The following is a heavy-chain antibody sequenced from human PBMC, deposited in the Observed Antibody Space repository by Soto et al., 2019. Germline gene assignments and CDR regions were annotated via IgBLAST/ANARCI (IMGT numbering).Heavy chain of an antibody. CDR2: TYYRSKWYN. CDR1: GDSVSSNSAA. D-gene: IGHD6-19*01. Sequence: PSQTLSLTCAISGDSVSSNSAAWNWIRQSPSRGLEWLGGTYYRSKWYNDYAVSVKSRITINPDTSKNQFSLQLNSVTPEDTAVYYCARGLYSSGWYLDAFEIWGQGTMVTVSS. J-gene: IGHJ3*02. CDR3: ARGLYSSGWYLDAFEI. V-gene: IGHV6-1*01.